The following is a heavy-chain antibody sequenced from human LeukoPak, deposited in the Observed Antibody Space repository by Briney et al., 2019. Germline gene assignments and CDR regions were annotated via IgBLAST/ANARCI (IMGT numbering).Heavy chain of an antibody. CDR2: FSYDGSTK. D-gene: IGHD2-15*01. V-gene: IGHV3-30-3*01. J-gene: IGHJ4*02. CDR3: ARRRPASCLDY. CDR1: GFTFSSYN. Sequence: PGGSLRLSCAASGFTFSSYNMHWVRQAPGKGLEWVAVFSYDGSTKYYADSVKGRFTIPRDNSMNALFLQMNSLRAEDTAMYYCARRRPASCLDYWGQGTLVTVSS.